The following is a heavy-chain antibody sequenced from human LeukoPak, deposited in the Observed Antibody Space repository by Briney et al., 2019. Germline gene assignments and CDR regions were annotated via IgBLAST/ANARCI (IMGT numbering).Heavy chain of an antibody. CDR1: GYTFTSYY. D-gene: IGHD3-10*01. Sequence: ASVKVSCKASGYTFTSYYMHWVRQAPGQGLEWMGRINTSGGSTSYAQKFQGRVTVTRDTSTSTVYMDLSSLRSEDTAVYYCGRGSGSYYDYWGQGTLVTVSS. CDR2: INTSGGST. CDR3: GRGSGSYYDY. V-gene: IGHV1-46*01. J-gene: IGHJ4*02.